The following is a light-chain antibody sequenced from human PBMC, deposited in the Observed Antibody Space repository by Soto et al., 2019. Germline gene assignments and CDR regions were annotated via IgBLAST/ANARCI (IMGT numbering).Light chain of an antibody. CDR3: QKYNNWPFS. Sequence: ELVLTQSPGTLSLSPGERATLSCRASQSVSSYLAWYQQKTGQAPRILIYDVSIRATGVPARFSGTGSETDFNLTISGLQSEDSAVYFCQKYNNWPFSFGQGTRLEIK. V-gene: IGKV3-15*01. CDR1: QSVSSY. CDR2: DVS. J-gene: IGKJ5*01.